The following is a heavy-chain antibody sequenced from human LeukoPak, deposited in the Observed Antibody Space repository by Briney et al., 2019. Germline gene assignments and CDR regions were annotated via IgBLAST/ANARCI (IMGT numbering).Heavy chain of an antibody. V-gene: IGHV3-23*01. CDR1: EFTFNSYS. Sequence: GGSLRLSCAASEFTFNSYSMNWVRQAPGKGLEWVSAISGSGGSTYYADSVKGQFTISRDNSKNTLYLQMNSLRAEDTAVYYCAKRHRTAYYYDSSGSIVPHAFDIWGQGTMVTVSS. CDR3: AKRHRTAYYYDSSGSIVPHAFDI. D-gene: IGHD3-22*01. CDR2: ISGSGGST. J-gene: IGHJ3*02.